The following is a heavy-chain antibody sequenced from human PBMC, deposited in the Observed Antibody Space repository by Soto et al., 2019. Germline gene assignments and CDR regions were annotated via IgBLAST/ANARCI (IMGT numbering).Heavy chain of an antibody. CDR1: GYTFTSYY. Sequence: ASVKVSCKASGYTFTSYYMHWVRQAPGQGLEWMGIINPSGGSTSYAQKFQGRVAMTTDTSTSTAYMELRSLRSEDTAVYYCARGSTGGYYYYLDVWGKGTTVTVSS. J-gene: IGHJ6*03. CDR2: INPSGGST. CDR3: ARGSTGGYYYYLDV. V-gene: IGHV1-46*01. D-gene: IGHD6-25*01.